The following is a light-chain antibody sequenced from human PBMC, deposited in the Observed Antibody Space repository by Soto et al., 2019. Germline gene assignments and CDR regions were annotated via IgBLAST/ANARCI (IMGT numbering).Light chain of an antibody. CDR1: QSFSTN. CDR3: QQYNDWPGT. V-gene: IGKV3-15*01. J-gene: IGKJ1*01. CDR2: GAS. Sequence: EIVMTQSPATLSVSPGERATLSWRASQSFSTNLAWYQQKPGQAPRLLIYGASTRATGIPARFSGSGSGTEFTLTISSLQSEDFAVYFCQQYNDWPGTFGQGTKVDIK.